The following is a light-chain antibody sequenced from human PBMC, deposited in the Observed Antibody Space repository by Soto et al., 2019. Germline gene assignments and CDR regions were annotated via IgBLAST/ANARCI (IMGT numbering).Light chain of an antibody. J-gene: IGKJ1*01. V-gene: IGKV1-5*01. Sequence: DIQMTQSPSTLSATAGDRVTITCRASQSISAWLAWYQQKPGKAPKLLIYDASSLESGVPSRFSGSGSGTDFTLTISCLQSEDFATYYCQQYYSYPRTFGQGTKVDIK. CDR1: QSISAW. CDR2: DAS. CDR3: QQYYSYPRT.